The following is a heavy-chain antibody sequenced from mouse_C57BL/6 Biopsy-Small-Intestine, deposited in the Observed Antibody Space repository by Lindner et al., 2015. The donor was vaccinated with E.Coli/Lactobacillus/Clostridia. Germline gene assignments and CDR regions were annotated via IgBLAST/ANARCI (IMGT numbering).Heavy chain of an antibody. Sequence: SVKVSCKASGFTLTKSAMHWVRQARGQRLEWIGWIVLDTGDTKYAQNFQERVTFTWDMSTSTAYMELSGLSSEDTGVYYCAADRHGVYVYYYYYGMDVWGQGTTVTVSS. D-gene: IGHD1-1*01. CDR3: AADRHGVYVYYYYYGMDV. CDR2: IVLDTGDT. CDR1: GFTLTKSA. J-gene: IGHJ1*01. V-gene: IGHV1-4*01.